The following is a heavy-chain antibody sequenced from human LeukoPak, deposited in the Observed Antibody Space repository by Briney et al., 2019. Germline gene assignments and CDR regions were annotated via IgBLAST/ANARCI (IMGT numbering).Heavy chain of an antibody. Sequence: ASVKVSCKASGYTFTGYYMHWVRQAPGQGLEWMGWINPYSGDTDSAQKFQGRVAVTRDTSITTAYMDLSRLTSDDTAVYYCARANGGGAYYPFDYWGQGALVTVSS. CDR2: INPYSGDT. CDR3: ARANGGGAYYPFDY. D-gene: IGHD4-17*01. V-gene: IGHV1-2*02. CDR1: GYTFTGYY. J-gene: IGHJ4*02.